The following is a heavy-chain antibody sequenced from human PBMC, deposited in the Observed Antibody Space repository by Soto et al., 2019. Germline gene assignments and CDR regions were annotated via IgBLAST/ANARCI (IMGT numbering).Heavy chain of an antibody. CDR2: INPSGGST. D-gene: IGHD2-2*02. CDR1: GYTFTSYY. V-gene: IGHV1-46*01. Sequence: GASVKVSCKASGYTFTSYYMHWVRQAPGQGLEWMGIINPSGGSTSYAQKFQGRVTITRDTSATTVYMELSSLRSEDTAVYYCARAGDDCSTTNCYMIDYWGQGTLVTVSS. CDR3: ARAGDDCSTTNCYMIDY. J-gene: IGHJ4*02.